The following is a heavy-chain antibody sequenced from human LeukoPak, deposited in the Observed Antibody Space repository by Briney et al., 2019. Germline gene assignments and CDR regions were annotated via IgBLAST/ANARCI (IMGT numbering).Heavy chain of an antibody. CDR2: ISGSGGST. D-gene: IGHD2-2*01. J-gene: IGHJ4*02. CDR3: AKVTYQLPPGNYFDY. CDR1: GFTFSSYA. V-gene: IGHV3-23*01. Sequence: GGSLRLSCAASGFTFSSYAMSWVRQAPGKGLEWVSAISGSGGSTYYADSVKGRFTISRDNSKNTLYLQMNSLRAEDTAVYYCAKVTYQLPPGNYFDYWGQGTLVTVFS.